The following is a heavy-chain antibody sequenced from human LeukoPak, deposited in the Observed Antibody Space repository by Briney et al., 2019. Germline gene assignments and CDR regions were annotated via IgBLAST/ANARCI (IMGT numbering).Heavy chain of an antibody. Sequence: LEASVKVSCRASGYTFTGYYMHWVRQAPGQGLEWMGWINPNSGGTNYAQKFQGRVTMTRDTSISTAYMELSRLRSDDTAVYYCARLDRGSTSLIYGMDVWGQGTTVTVSS. D-gene: IGHD2-2*01. CDR3: ARLDRGSTSLIYGMDV. V-gene: IGHV1-2*03. CDR2: INPNSGGT. CDR1: GYTFTGYY. J-gene: IGHJ6*02.